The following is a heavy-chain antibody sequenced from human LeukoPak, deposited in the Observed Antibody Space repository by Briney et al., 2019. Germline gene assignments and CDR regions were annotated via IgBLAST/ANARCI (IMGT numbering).Heavy chain of an antibody. J-gene: IGHJ4*02. CDR3: ARGRKKNFGVVIFDY. CDR2: MNPNSGNT. D-gene: IGHD3-3*01. CDR1: GYTFTSYD. V-gene: IGHV1-8*01. Sequence: ASVKVSCKASGYTFTSYDINWVRQATGQGLEWMGWMNPNSGNTGYAQKFQGRVTMTRNTPISTAYMELSSLRSEDTAVYYCARGRKKNFGVVIFDYWGQGTLVTVSS.